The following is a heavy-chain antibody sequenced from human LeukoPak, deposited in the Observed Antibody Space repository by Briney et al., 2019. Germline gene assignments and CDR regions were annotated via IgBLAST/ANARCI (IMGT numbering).Heavy chain of an antibody. J-gene: IGHJ4*02. Sequence: PSQTLSLTCAVSGGSISSGGYSWSWIRQPPGKGLEWIGYIYHRGSTYYNPSLKSRVTISVDRSKNQFSLKLSSVTAADTAVYYCARGIAAAFDYWGQGTLVTVSS. CDR2: IYHRGST. D-gene: IGHD6-13*01. CDR1: GGSISSGGYS. CDR3: ARGIAAAFDY. V-gene: IGHV4-30-2*01.